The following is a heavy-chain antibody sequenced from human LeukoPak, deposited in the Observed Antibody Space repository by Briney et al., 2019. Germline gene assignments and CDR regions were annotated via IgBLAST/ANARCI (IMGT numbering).Heavy chain of an antibody. CDR1: LFTSLGYW. Sequence: VGSLRLSSAPSLFTSLGYWMSSGPEAPGEGGGGGANIKQDGSEKNYVASVKGRFTISRDNAKNSLYLQMNSLRAEDTAVYYCARAAWYRSGWNPFDYWGQGTLVTVSS. J-gene: IGHJ4*02. V-gene: IGHV3-7*01. CDR2: IKQDGSEK. CDR3: ARAAWYRSGWNPFDY. D-gene: IGHD6-19*01.